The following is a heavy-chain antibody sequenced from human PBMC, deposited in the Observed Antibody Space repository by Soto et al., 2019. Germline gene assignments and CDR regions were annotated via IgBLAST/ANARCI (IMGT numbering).Heavy chain of an antibody. CDR2: IYYSGST. V-gene: IGHV4-59*08. CDR3: ARHLNYRGWFDP. CDR1: GGSISSYY. Sequence: QVQLQESGPGLVKPSETLSLTCTVSGGSISSYYWSWIRQPPGKGLEWIGYIYYSGSTNYNPSLKSRVPISVDTSKNQFSLKLSSVTAADTAVYYCARHLNYRGWFDPWGQGTLVTVSS. D-gene: IGHD4-4*01. J-gene: IGHJ5*02.